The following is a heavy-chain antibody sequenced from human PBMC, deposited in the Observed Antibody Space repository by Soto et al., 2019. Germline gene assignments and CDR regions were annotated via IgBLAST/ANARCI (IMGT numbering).Heavy chain of an antibody. Sequence: QVQLAQSGAEVKKPGASVKVSCKASGYTFTTYGISWVRQAPGQGLEWMGWISAYDGDTNYAQTFQGRVTMTTDTTTNTAYMELRTLRSDDTAVYYCATAPGRFCWFDPWGEGSLVTVSS. V-gene: IGHV1-18*01. D-gene: IGHD3-3*01. CDR2: ISAYDGDT. J-gene: IGHJ5*02. CDR3: ATAPGRFCWFDP. CDR1: GYTFTTYG.